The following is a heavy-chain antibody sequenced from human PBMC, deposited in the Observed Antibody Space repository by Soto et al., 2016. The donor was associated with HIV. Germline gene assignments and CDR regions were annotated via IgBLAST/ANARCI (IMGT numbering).Heavy chain of an antibody. CDR3: VRDPGIVSTPTGT. J-gene: IGHJ4*02. CDR1: GGTFSSYA. D-gene: IGHD2-21*01. Sequence: QVQLVQSGAEVKKPGSSVKVSCKASGGTFSSYAISWVRQAPGQGLEWMGGIIPIFGTANYAQKFQGRLTLSADKSTTTVYMELSSLRSADTAVYYCVRDPGIVSTPTGTWGQGTLVIVSS. CDR2: IIPIFGTA. V-gene: IGHV1-69*06.